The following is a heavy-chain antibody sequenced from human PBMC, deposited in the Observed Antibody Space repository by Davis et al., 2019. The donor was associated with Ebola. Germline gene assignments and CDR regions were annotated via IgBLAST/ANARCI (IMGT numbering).Heavy chain of an antibody. CDR2: ISGSGGST. J-gene: IGHJ6*04. D-gene: IGHD3-3*01. Sequence: GESLKISCTASVITFSSYAMTWVRQAPGKGLEWVSAISGSGGSTYYADSVKGRFTISRDNSKKTMYLQMNSLRAEDTAVDYCAKSGRSFGVVKYHYGMDVWGKGTTVTVSS. CDR1: VITFSSYA. V-gene: IGHV3-23*01. CDR3: AKSGRSFGVVKYHYGMDV.